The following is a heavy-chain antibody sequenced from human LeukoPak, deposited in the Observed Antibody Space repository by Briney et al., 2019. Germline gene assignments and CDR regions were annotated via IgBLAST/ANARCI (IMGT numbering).Heavy chain of an antibody. CDR3: ARAKDSSSGYNWFDP. Sequence: ASVKVSCKASGYTFTSYDINWVRQATGQGLEWMGWMNPNSGNTGYARKFQGRVTMTRNTSISTAYMELSSLRSEDTAVYYCARAKDSSSGYNWFDPWGQGTLVTVSS. J-gene: IGHJ5*02. CDR1: GYTFTSYD. D-gene: IGHD6-13*01. CDR2: MNPNSGNT. V-gene: IGHV1-8*01.